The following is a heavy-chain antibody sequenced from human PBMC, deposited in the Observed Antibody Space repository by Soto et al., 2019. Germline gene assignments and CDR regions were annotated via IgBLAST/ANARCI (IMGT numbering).Heavy chain of an antibody. CDR2: ISAYNGNT. J-gene: IGHJ4*02. D-gene: IGHD6-13*01. V-gene: IGHV1-18*01. CDR1: GYTFTSYG. CDR3: AREGSRYSSSWYPGDY. Sequence: ASVKVSCKASGYTFTSYGISWVRQAPGQGLEWMGWISAYNGNTNYAQKLQGRVTMTTDTSTSTAYMELSSLRSEDTAVYYCAREGSRYSSSWYPGDYWGQGTLVTVSS.